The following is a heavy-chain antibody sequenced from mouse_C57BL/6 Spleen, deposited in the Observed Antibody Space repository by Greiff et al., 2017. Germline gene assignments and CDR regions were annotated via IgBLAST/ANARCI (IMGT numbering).Heavy chain of an antibody. J-gene: IGHJ4*01. CDR1: GYSITSGYY. V-gene: IGHV3-6*01. CDR2: ISYDGSN. Sequence: EVQLQESGPGLVKPSQSLSLTCSVTGYSITSGYYWNWIRQFPGNKLEWMGYISYDGSNNYNPSLKNRISITRDTSKNQFFLKLNSVTTEDTATYDCAREDSNYDAMDYWGQGTSVTVSS. CDR3: AREDSNYDAMDY. D-gene: IGHD2-5*01.